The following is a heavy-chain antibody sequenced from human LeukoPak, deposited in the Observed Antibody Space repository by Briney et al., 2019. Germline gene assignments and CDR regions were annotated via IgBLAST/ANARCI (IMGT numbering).Heavy chain of an antibody. CDR1: GFTFSDYY. Sequence: SGGSLRLSCAASGFTFSDYYMSWISQAPGKGLEWVSYISSSGSTIYYADSVKGRFTISRDNAKNSLYLQMNSLRAEDTAVYYCASGVEAVAGTGPFDYWGQGTLVTVSS. CDR2: ISSSGSTI. J-gene: IGHJ4*02. CDR3: ASGVEAVAGTGPFDY. V-gene: IGHV3-11*01. D-gene: IGHD6-19*01.